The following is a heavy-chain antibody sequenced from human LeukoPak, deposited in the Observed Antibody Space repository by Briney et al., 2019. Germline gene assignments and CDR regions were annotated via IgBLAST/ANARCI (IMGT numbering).Heavy chain of an antibody. CDR3: ARSPIVGATTNWFDP. D-gene: IGHD1-26*01. CDR1: GDTFTGYY. V-gene: IGHV1-2*02. CDR2: INPNSGGT. J-gene: IGHJ5*02. Sequence: GASVKVSCKASGDTFTGYYMHWVRQAPGQGLEWMGWINPNSGGTNYAQKFQGRVTMTRDTSISTAYMELSRLRSDDTAVYYCARSPIVGATTNWFDPWGQGTLVTVSS.